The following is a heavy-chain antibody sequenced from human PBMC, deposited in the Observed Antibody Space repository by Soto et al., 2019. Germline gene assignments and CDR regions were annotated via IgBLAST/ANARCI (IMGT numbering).Heavy chain of an antibody. D-gene: IGHD5-12*01. Sequence: TSETLSLTCTVSGGSISSYDYYWSWILQPPGKGLEWNGYIYYRGSTNYNPSRKSRVTIAVDTSKNQFSLKLSSVTAADTAVYYCARHGDGSGYDLGVHDYWGQGTLVTVSS. CDR1: GGSISSYDYY. V-gene: IGHV4-30-4*02. J-gene: IGHJ4*02. CDR2: IYYRGST. CDR3: ARHGDGSGYDLGVHDY.